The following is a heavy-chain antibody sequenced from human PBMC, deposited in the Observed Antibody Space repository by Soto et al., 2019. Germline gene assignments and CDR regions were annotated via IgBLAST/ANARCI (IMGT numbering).Heavy chain of an antibody. D-gene: IGHD5-18*01. CDR2: IHYSGRT. J-gene: IGHJ4*02. CDR1: GDSIISGGYF. V-gene: IGHV4-39*01. CDR3: ARPYVDTSKAPFKY. Sequence: SLTLSFTCTVSGDSIISGGYFWGWVRQPPERGLEWIGSIHYSGRTSDNPSLKGQLTMSVDTSRNHFSLKLASVTAANTAMYYRARPYVDTSKAPFKYWGQGTLVTVSS.